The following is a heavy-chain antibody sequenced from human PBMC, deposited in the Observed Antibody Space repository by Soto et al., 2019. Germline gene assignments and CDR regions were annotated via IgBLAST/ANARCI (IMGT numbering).Heavy chain of an antibody. V-gene: IGHV1-24*01. CDR3: ATAWGTGTTLDNWFDP. J-gene: IGHJ5*02. D-gene: IGHD1-7*01. CDR1: GYTLTELS. CDR2: FDPEDGET. Sequence: GASVKVSCKVSGYTLTELSMHWVRQAPGKGLERMGGFDPEDGETIYAQKFQGRVTMTEDTSTDTAYMELSSLRSEDTAVYYCATAWGTGTTLDNWFDPWGQGTLVTVSS.